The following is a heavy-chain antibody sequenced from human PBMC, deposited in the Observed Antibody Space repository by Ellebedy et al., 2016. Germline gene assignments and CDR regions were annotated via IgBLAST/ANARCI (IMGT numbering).Heavy chain of an antibody. CDR1: GFTFSSYS. V-gene: IGHV3-21*01. J-gene: IGHJ4*02. CDR3: ARIAYDYGDYPYYFES. Sequence: GGSLRLSCAASGFTFSSYSMNWVRQAPGKGLEWVSSISLSGTHIYYADSLRGRITISRDNAKNSLYLQMNSLRVDDTAVYYCARIAYDYGDYPYYFESWGQGTLVTVSS. D-gene: IGHD4-17*01. CDR2: ISLSGTHI.